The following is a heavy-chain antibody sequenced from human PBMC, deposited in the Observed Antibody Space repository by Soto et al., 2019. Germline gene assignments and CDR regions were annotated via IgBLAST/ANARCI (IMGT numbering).Heavy chain of an antibody. CDR2: IYYSGST. Sequence: SETLSLTCTVSGGSISSYYWSWIRQPPGKGLEWIGYIYYSGSTNYNPSLKSRVTISVDTSKNQFSLKLSSVTAADTAVYYCARDRSKSSGFDYWGQGTLVTVSS. D-gene: IGHD6-19*01. J-gene: IGHJ4*02. V-gene: IGHV4-59*01. CDR3: ARDRSKSSGFDY. CDR1: GGSISSYY.